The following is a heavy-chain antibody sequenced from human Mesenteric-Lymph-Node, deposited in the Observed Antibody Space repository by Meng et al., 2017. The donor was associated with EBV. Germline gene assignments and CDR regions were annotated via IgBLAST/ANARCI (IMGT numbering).Heavy chain of an antibody. J-gene: IGHJ4*02. Sequence: QVQLQESGPGLVKPSGTLSLTCAVSGGSIYESHWWSWVRQPPGKGLEWIGETYHSGSSNYSPSLKSRVSMSVDNSKNQFSLTLHSVTAADTAVYYCARPWLGRFDYWGQGTLVTVSS. V-gene: IGHV4-4*02. CDR3: ARPWLGRFDY. CDR2: TYHSGSS. CDR1: GGSIYESHW. D-gene: IGHD6-19*01.